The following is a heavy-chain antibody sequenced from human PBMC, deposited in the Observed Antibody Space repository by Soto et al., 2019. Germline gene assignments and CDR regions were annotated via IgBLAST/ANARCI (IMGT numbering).Heavy chain of an antibody. D-gene: IGHD1-26*01. CDR3: ARDQNGSNYFDN. V-gene: IGHV4-59*11. Sequence: SQTLSLPCTASGGSISNHYISWIRQPPGKGLEWIGYVFHSGITGYNPSLKSRVTISVDASKNLFSLKLISVTAADTAGYYCARDQNGSNYFDNCGEGTLV. CDR1: GGSISNHY. J-gene: IGHJ4*02. CDR2: VFHSGIT.